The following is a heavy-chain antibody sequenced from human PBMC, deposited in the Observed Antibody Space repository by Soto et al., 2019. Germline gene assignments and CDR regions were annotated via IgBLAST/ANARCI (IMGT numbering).Heavy chain of an antibody. CDR1: GFTFSSYA. V-gene: IGHV3-23*01. D-gene: IGHD3-22*01. CDR3: ANDPGGPVGNYYDSSGYYPGCFQH. CDR2: ISGSGGST. J-gene: IGHJ1*01. Sequence: GGSLRLSCAASGFTFSSYAMSWVRQAPGQGLEWVSAISGSGGSTYYADSVKGRFTISRDNSKNTLYLQMNSLRAEDTSVYYCANDPGGPVGNYYDSSGYYPGCFQHWGQGTLVTVSS.